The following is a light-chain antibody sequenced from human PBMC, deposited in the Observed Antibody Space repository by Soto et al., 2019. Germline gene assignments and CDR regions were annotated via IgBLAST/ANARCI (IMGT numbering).Light chain of an antibody. Sequence: QSALTQPASVSGSPGQSIAISCTGTSSDVGGYNYVSWYQQYPGKAPKLVIYDVSNRPSGVSNRFSGSKSVNTASLTISRLQAEDEADYYCSSWTSSSTYVFGTGTKLTVL. J-gene: IGLJ1*01. CDR1: SSDVGGYNY. CDR2: DVS. V-gene: IGLV2-14*01. CDR3: SSWTSSSTYV.